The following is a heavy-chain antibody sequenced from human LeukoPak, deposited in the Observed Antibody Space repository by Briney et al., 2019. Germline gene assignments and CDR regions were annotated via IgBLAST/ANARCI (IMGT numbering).Heavy chain of an antibody. J-gene: IGHJ4*02. V-gene: IGHV3-21*01. D-gene: IGHD2-2*01. CDR2: ISSSSSYI. Sequence: GGSLRLSCAASGFTFSSYSMNWVCQAPGKGLEWVSSISSSSSYIYYADSVKGRFTISRDNAKNSLYLQMNSLRAEDTAVYYCARGGVVVPAASDYWGQGTLVTVSS. CDR3: ARGGVVVPAASDY. CDR1: GFTFSSYS.